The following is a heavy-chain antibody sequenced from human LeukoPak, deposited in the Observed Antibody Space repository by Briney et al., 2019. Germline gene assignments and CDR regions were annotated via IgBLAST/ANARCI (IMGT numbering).Heavy chain of an antibody. V-gene: IGHV4-39*07. CDR3: ATQSRFLEWLPSMDV. D-gene: IGHD3-3*01. CDR2: IYYSGST. Sequence: SETLSLTCTVSGGSISSSSYYWGWFRQPPGKWLEWIGSIYYSGSTYYNPSLKRRVTISVDTSKNQFSLKLSSVTAADTAVYYCATQSRFLEWLPSMDVWGKGTTVTVSS. CDR1: GGSISSSSYY. J-gene: IGHJ6*03.